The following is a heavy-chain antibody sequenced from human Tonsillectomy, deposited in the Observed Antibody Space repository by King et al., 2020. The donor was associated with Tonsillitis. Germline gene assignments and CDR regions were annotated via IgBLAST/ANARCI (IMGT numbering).Heavy chain of an antibody. D-gene: IGHD6-19*01. V-gene: IGHV3-33*05. CDR3: ARAGASGWPSALYFDY. CDR1: GFTFSSYG. CDR2: ISYDGSNK. J-gene: IGHJ4*02. Sequence: HVQLVESGGGVVQPGRSLRLSCAASGFTFSSYGMHWVRQAPGKGLEWVAVISYDGSNKYYADSVKGRFTISRDNSKNTLYLQMNSLRAEDTAVYYCARAGASGWPSALYFDYWGQGTLVTVSS.